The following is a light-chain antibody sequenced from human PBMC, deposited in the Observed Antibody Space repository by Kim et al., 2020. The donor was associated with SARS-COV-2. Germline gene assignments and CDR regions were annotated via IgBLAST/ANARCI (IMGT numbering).Light chain of an antibody. CDR3: TQFYHYPLT. V-gene: IGKV1D-13*01. Sequence: GASVSSPCRASQGISSALAWFQQRSGKAPKLLIYDASNLESGVPARFSGSGSGTDFTLTISSVQPEDFATYYCTQFYHYPLTFGQGTRLEIK. CDR1: QGISSA. J-gene: IGKJ5*01. CDR2: DAS.